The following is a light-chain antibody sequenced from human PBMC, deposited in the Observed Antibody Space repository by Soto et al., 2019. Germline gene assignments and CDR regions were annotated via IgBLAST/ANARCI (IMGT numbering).Light chain of an antibody. CDR1: QSVSSSY. V-gene: IGKV3-20*01. CDR2: GAS. J-gene: IGKJ2*01. CDR3: QQYASSPVYT. Sequence: EIVLTQSPGTLSLSPGERATLSCRASQSVSSSYLAWYKQKPGQAPRLLIYGASSRATGIPDRFSGSGSVTDFTLTISRLEPEDFAVYYCQQYASSPVYTFGQGTKLEIK.